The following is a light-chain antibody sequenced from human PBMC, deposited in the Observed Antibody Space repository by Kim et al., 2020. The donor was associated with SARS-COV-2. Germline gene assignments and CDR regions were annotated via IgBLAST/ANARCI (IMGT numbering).Light chain of an antibody. J-gene: IGLJ1*01. Sequence: QSVTLSCTGTSSDVGGYKFVSWYQQHPGKAPKLIIYDVTKRPSGVPDRFSGSKSGNTASLVISGLQAEDEADYYCCSYTGYYNYVFGSGTKVTVL. CDR3: CSYTGYYNYV. V-gene: IGLV2-11*01. CDR1: SSDVGGYKF. CDR2: DVT.